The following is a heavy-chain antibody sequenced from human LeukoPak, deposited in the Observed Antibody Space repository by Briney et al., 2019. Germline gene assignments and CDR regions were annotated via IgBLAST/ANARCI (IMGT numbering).Heavy chain of an antibody. CDR2: INEDGSVK. D-gene: IGHD5-12*01. CDR3: ARDSGYNAFGI. CDR1: GFTFSTSW. Sequence: GGSLRLSCAASGFTFSTSWMTWVRQAPGKELEWLGNINEDGSVKNYVDSVKGRFTTSRDNAWNSLYLLMHSLRADDTAVYYCARDSGYNAFGIWGQGTMVTVPS. J-gene: IGHJ3*02. V-gene: IGHV3-7*01.